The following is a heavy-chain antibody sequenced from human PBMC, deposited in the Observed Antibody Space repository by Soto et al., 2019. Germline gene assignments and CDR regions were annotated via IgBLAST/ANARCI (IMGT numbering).Heavy chain of an antibody. V-gene: IGHV4-34*01. Sequence: KPSETLSLTCAVYGGSLSDNYWNWLRQPPGKGLEWIGEINHNGNTNYNSPLRSRVTISIDTSKSQFSLNLRSVSAADTAVYYCARGRGELGSWGQGTPVTVSS. J-gene: IGHJ5*01. CDR1: GGSLSDNY. CDR2: INHNGNT. CDR3: ARGRGELGS. D-gene: IGHD2-21*01.